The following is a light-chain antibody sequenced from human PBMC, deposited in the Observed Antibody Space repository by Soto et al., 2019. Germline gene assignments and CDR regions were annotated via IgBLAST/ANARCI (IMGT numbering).Light chain of an antibody. V-gene: IGLV2-11*01. CDR1: SSDVGGYIY. CDR3: SSYAGSSVV. Sequence: QSVLTQPRSVSGSPGQSVTISCTGTSSDVGGYIYVSWYQQHPGKAPKLMIYDVSKRPSGVPDRFSGSKSGNTASLTISGLQGDDEADYYCSSYAGSSVVFGGGTKVTVL. CDR2: DVS. J-gene: IGLJ2*01.